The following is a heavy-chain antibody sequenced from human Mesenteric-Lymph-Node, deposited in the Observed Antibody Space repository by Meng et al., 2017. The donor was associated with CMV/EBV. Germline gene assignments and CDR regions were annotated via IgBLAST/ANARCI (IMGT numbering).Heavy chain of an antibody. CDR1: GFSFSING. Sequence: GGSLRLSCAASGFSFSINGMHWVRQAPGKGLEWVAFTRFDGRIFYPDSVTGRFTISRDNSNSMLYLHMDSLRAEDTAVYYCAKSGADFWSGYYMEGYLDYWGQGTLVTVSS. D-gene: IGHD3-3*01. CDR3: AKSGADFWSGYYMEGYLDY. J-gene: IGHJ4*02. CDR2: TRFDGRI. V-gene: IGHV3-30*02.